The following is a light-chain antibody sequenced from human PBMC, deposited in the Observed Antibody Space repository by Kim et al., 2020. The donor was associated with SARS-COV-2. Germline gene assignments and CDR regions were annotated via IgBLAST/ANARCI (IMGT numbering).Light chain of an antibody. J-gene: IGKJ3*01. CDR2: AAS. CDR3: QQSYITPFT. CDR1: QSISSH. Sequence: DIQMTQSTSSLSASVGDRVTITCRTSQSISSHLNWYHQKPGRARKLLIYAASTLQGGVPSRFSGSGSETDFTLTISSLQPEDFATYFCQQSYITPFTFGPGTKVDIK. V-gene: IGKV1-39*01.